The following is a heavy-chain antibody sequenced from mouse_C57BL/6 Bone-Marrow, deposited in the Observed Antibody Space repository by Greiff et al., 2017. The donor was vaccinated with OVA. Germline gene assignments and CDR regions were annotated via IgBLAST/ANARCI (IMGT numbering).Heavy chain of an antibody. V-gene: IGHV3-6*01. J-gene: IGHJ4*01. CDR3: ARGPYYAMDY. CDR1: GYSITSGYY. Sequence: ESGPGLVKPSQSLSLTCSVTGYSITSGYYWNWIRQFPGNKLEWMGYISYDGSNNYNPSLKNRISITRDTSKNQFCLKLNSVTTEDTATYYCARGPYYAMDYWGQGTSVTVSS. CDR2: ISYDGSN.